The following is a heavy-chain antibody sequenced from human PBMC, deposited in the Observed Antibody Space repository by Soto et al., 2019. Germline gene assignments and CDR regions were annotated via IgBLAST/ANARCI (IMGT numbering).Heavy chain of an antibody. J-gene: IGHJ4*02. CDR1: GGSISGGGYS. CDR2: IYHSGST. D-gene: IGHD5-12*01. V-gene: IGHV4-30-2*01. Sequence: PSETLSLTCAVSGGSISGGGYSWNWIRQPPGKGLEYIGYIYHSGSTYYNPSLRSRVIISVDKSKNHFSLKLSSVTAADTAVYYCARGGYSGYDFMFDYWGQGTLVTVSS. CDR3: ARGGYSGYDFMFDY.